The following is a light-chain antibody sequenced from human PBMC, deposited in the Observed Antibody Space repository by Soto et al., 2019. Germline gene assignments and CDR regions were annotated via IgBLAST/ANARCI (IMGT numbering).Light chain of an antibody. V-gene: IGLV2-23*02. CDR3: SLYASTNTFM. CDR2: EAT. CDR1: SSDIGRYNL. Sequence: QSALTQPASVSGSPGQSITISCTGTSSDIGRYNLVSWYQQHPGKPPTLMIYEATKRPSGVSNRFSGSKSGNTASLTISGLQAEDEADYYCSLYASTNTFMFGGGTKVTVL. J-gene: IGLJ3*02.